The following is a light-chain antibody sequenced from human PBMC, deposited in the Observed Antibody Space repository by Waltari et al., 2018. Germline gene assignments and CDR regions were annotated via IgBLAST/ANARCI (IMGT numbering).Light chain of an antibody. CDR3: SSYAGSYYFIS. J-gene: IGLJ2*01. CDR2: EVS. Sequence: QSALTQPPSASGSPGQSVTISCTGTGSDIGTYKYVSWYQQHPGKTPKLILYEVSRRPSGVPERFSGSRFGDTASLTVSGLQADDEAEYYCSSYAGSYYFISFGGGTKLTVL. CDR1: GSDIGTYKY. V-gene: IGLV2-8*01.